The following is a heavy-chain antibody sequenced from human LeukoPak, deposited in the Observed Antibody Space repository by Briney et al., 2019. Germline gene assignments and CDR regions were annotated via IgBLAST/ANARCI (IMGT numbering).Heavy chain of an antibody. D-gene: IGHD6-25*01. J-gene: IGHJ5*02. CDR1: GYSFTSYW. CDR2: IYPGDSDV. Sequence: GESLKISCKASGYSFTSYWIGWVRQMPGKGLEWMGIIYPGDSDVRYGPSFQGQVTISADKSISTAYLQWSSLKASDTAIYYCARSNGLAAKWFDPWGQGTLVTVSS. V-gene: IGHV5-51*01. CDR3: ARSNGLAAKWFDP.